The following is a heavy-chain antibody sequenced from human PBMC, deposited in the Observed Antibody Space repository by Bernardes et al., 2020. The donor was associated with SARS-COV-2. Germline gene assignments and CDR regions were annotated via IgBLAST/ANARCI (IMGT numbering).Heavy chain of an antibody. CDR2: ISSNSNTI. D-gene: IGHD1-26*01. Sequence: GGSLRLSCAASGFTFSSYSMNWVRQAPGKGLEWVSYISSNSNTIYNRDSVKGRFTISRDNAKNSLYLQMNSLRDEDAAVYYCVRDSGSNFDYWGQGTLVTVSP. J-gene: IGHJ4*02. V-gene: IGHV3-48*02. CDR1: GFTFSSYS. CDR3: VRDSGSNFDY.